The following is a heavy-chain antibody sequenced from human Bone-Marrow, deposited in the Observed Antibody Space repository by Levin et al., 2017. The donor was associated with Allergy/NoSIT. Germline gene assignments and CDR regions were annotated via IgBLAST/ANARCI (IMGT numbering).Heavy chain of an antibody. CDR3: ARDRGSSSVTRPQYYFDY. CDR2: ISYDGSNK. D-gene: IGHD6-6*01. J-gene: IGHJ4*02. V-gene: IGHV3-30*04. Sequence: GESLKISCAASGFTFSSYAMHWVRQAPGKGLEWVAVISYDGSNKYYADSVKGRFTISRDNSKNTLYLQMNSLRAEDTAVYYCARDRGSSSVTRPQYYFDYWGQGTLVTVSS. CDR1: GFTFSSYA.